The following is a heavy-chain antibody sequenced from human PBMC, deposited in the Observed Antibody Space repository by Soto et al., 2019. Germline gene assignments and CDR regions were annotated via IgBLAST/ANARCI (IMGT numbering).Heavy chain of an antibody. CDR3: TSRKDTAMVEADYYYYGMDV. D-gene: IGHD5-18*01. V-gene: IGHV3-15*07. CDR1: GFTFSNAW. CDR2: IKSKTDGGTT. J-gene: IGHJ6*02. Sequence: GGSLRLSCAASGFTFSNAWMNWVRQAPGKGLEWVGRIKSKTDGGTTHYAAPVKGRFTISRDDSKNTLYLQMNSLKTEDTAVYYCTSRKDTAMVEADYYYYGMDVWGQGTTVTVSS.